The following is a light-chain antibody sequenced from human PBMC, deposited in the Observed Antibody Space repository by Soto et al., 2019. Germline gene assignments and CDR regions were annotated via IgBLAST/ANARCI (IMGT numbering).Light chain of an antibody. CDR3: SSYTRATTYV. V-gene: IGLV2-14*01. J-gene: IGLJ1*01. CDR1: SRDVGAYNY. CDR2: DVN. Sequence: QSVLTQPASVSGSPGQSITISCTGTSRDVGAYNYDSWYQQHPGKVPKLIIYDVNNRPSGVSNRFSGSKSGNTASLTISGLQTEDEADYYCSSYTRATTYVFGTGTKVTVL.